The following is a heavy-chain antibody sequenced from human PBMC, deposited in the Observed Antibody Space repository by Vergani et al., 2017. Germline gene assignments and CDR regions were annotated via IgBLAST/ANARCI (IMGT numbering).Heavy chain of an antibody. D-gene: IGHD2-8*01. CDR2: INNSGRT. V-gene: IGHV4-34*01. CDR3: ARSLIVLMVYASKQRPFDY. Sequence: QVQLQQWGAGLLKPSETLSLTCAVYGGSFSGYYWSWIRQPPGKGLEWIGEINNSGRTNYNPSFKIRVTISVDTSKNQFSLKLSSVTAADTAVYYCARSLIVLMVYASKQRPFDYWGQGTLVTVSS. CDR1: GGSFSGYY. J-gene: IGHJ4*02.